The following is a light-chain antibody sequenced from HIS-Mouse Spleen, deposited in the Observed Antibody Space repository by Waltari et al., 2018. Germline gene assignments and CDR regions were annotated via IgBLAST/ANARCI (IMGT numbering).Light chain of an antibody. CDR1: PSVSSY. CDR2: DAS. V-gene: IGKV3-11*01. J-gene: IGKJ1*01. CDR3: QQRSNWPPT. Sequence: EIVLTQSPATLSLSPGARATPSCWASPSVSSYLAWYQQKPGQAPRLLIYDASNRATGIPARFSGSGSGTDFTLTISSLEPEDFAVYYCQQRSNWPPTFGQGTKVEIK.